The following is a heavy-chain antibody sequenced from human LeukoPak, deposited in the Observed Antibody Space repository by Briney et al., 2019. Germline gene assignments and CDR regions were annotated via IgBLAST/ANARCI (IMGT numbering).Heavy chain of an antibody. V-gene: IGHV1-2*02. CDR3: GRGLDFWSGHFDY. CDR2: INPNSGGT. D-gene: IGHD3-3*01. CDR1: GYTFTGYY. Sequence: ASVKVSCKASGYTFTGYYMHWVRQAPGQGLEWMGWINPNSGGTNYVQKFQGRVTMTRDTSISTAYMELSRLRSDDTAVYYCGRGLDFWSGHFDYWGQGTLVTVSS. J-gene: IGHJ4*02.